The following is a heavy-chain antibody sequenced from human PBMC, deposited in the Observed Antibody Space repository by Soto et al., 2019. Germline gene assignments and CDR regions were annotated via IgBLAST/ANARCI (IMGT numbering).Heavy chain of an antibody. CDR3: ASSLRMGIQFGFDY. Sequence: GASVKVSCKASGFTFTRSAVQWVRQARGQRPEWIGWIVVGSGNTNYAQKFQERVTITRDMSTSTAYMELSSLRSDDTAVYYCASSLRMGIQFGFDYWGQGTLVTVSS. CDR1: GFTFTRSA. J-gene: IGHJ4*02. CDR2: IVVGSGNT. D-gene: IGHD6-19*01. V-gene: IGHV1-58*01.